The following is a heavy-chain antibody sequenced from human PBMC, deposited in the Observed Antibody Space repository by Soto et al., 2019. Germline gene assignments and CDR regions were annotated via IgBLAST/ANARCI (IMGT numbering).Heavy chain of an antibody. J-gene: IGHJ6*02. CDR3: AREKGGTAAVYYYYYGMDV. CDR2: ISSSSSYI. D-gene: IGHD1-1*01. V-gene: IGHV3-21*01. Sequence: GGSLRLSCAASGFTFSSYSMNWVRQAPGKGLEWVSSISSSSSYIYYADSVKGRFTISRDNAKNSLYLQMNRLRAEDTAVYYCAREKGGTAAVYYYYYGMDVWGQGTTVTVYS. CDR1: GFTFSSYS.